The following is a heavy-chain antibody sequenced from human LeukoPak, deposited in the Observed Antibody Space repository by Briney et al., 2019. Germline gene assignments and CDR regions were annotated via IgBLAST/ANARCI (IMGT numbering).Heavy chain of an antibody. CDR2: IYTSGST. Sequence: SETLSLTCTVSGGSISSYYWSWIRQPAGKGLEWIGRIYTSGSTNYNPSLKSRVTMSVDTSKNRFSLKLSSVTAADTAVYYCARGEGYSSGWYEPSTFDYWGQGTLVTVSS. D-gene: IGHD6-19*01. CDR3: ARGEGYSSGWYEPSTFDY. CDR1: GGSISSYY. V-gene: IGHV4-4*07. J-gene: IGHJ4*02.